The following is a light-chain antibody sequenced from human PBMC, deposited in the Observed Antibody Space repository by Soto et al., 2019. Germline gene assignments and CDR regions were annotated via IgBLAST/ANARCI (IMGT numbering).Light chain of an antibody. J-gene: IGKJ4*01. Sequence: EIVMTQSPATLSVSPGERATLSCRASQSVRINLAWYQQKPGQAPRLLIYGASSRATGIPARFSGSGYGTDFTLTISSLQSEDFAVYYCQQYNNWPPELTFGGGTKVEIK. V-gene: IGKV3-15*01. CDR3: QQYNNWPPELT. CDR1: QSVRIN. CDR2: GAS.